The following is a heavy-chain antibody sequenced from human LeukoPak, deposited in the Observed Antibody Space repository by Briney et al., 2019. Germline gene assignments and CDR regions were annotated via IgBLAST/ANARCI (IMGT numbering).Heavy chain of an antibody. Sequence: GGSLRLSCAASGFTFSSYWMSWVHQAPGKGLEWVANIKQDGSEKYYVDSVKGRFTISRDNAKNSLYLQMNSLRAEDTAVYYCARVFYGDLFDYWGQGTLVTVSS. CDR2: IKQDGSEK. CDR3: ARVFYGDLFDY. J-gene: IGHJ4*02. V-gene: IGHV3-7*01. D-gene: IGHD4-17*01. CDR1: GFTFSSYW.